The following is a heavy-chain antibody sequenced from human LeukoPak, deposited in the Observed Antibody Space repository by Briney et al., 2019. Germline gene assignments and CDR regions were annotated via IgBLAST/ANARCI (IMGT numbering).Heavy chain of an antibody. CDR3: ARYCSSTSCTYNYYYGMDV. J-gene: IGHJ6*04. D-gene: IGHD2-2*01. Sequence: PSQTLSLTCTVSGGSISSGGYYWRWLRQHPGRGLEWIGYIYYSGSTYYNPSLKSRVTISVDTSKNQFSLKLSSVTAADTAVYYCARYCSSTSCTYNYYYGMDVWGKGTTVTVSS. CDR2: IYYSGST. V-gene: IGHV4-31*03. CDR1: GGSISSGGYY.